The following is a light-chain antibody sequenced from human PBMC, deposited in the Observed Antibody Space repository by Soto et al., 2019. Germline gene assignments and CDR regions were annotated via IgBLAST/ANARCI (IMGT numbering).Light chain of an antibody. CDR1: QSVSSSY. J-gene: IGKJ1*01. Sequence: ETVLTQSTGTLSLSQRDRPTLSCRASQSVSSSYLAWYQQKPGQAPRLLIYDASRRATGIPDRFSGSGSGTDFTLTISRLEPEDFAVYYCQQYGSTPRTFGQGTKVDIK. CDR3: QQYGSTPRT. CDR2: DAS. V-gene: IGKV3-20*01.